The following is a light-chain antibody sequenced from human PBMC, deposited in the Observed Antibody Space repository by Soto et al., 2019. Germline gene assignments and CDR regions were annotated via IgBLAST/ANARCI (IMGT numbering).Light chain of an antibody. Sequence: EVVLTQSPCTLSLSPGERATLSCRASQSVSSNLAWYQQKPGQAPRLLIYDASNRATGIPARFSGSGSGTDFTLTISSLEPEDFAVYYCQQRSNWITFGQGTRLEIK. J-gene: IGKJ5*01. CDR3: QQRSNWIT. V-gene: IGKV3-11*01. CDR1: QSVSSN. CDR2: DAS.